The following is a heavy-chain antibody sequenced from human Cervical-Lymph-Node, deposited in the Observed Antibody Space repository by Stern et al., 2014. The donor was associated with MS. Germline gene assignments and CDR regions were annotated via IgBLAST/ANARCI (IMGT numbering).Heavy chain of an antibody. D-gene: IGHD4-17*01. Sequence: EVQLVESGGGLVKPGESLRLSCAASGFTFSHYSINWVRQAPGKGLEWISSSSNNSTHTYYADSVECRFTISRDSAKDSVSLHMVSLRAEDTAVYYCARARVGDYARSPHLDSWGQGTLVTVSS. CDR1: GFTFSHYS. J-gene: IGHJ4*02. CDR3: ARARVGDYARSPHLDS. V-gene: IGHV3-21*01. CDR2: SSNNSTHT.